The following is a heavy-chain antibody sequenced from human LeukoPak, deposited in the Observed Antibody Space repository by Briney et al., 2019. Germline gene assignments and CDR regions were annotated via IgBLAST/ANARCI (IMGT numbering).Heavy chain of an antibody. D-gene: IGHD6-13*01. Sequence: GGSLRLSCAASGFTFSSYAMTWVRQAPGKGLEWVANIKQDGSEKYYVDSVKGRFTISRDNAKNSLYLQMNSLRAEDTAVYYYARAYSSSWSPLYGMDVWGQGTTVTVSS. CDR3: ARAYSSSWSPLYGMDV. J-gene: IGHJ6*02. V-gene: IGHV3-7*05. CDR2: IKQDGSEK. CDR1: GFTFSSYA.